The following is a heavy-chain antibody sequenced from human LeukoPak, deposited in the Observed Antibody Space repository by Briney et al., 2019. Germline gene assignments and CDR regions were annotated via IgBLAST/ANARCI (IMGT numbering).Heavy chain of an antibody. D-gene: IGHD6-6*01. CDR1: GGSFSAYY. CDR3: ARRVAARPGQAIDY. Sequence: SETLSLTCAVYGGSFSAYYWTWVRQPPGKGLEWIGSIYYSGSTYYNPSLKSRVTISVDTSKNQFSLKLSSVTAADTAVYYCARRVAARPGQAIDYWGQGTLVTVSS. CDR2: IYYSGST. J-gene: IGHJ4*02. V-gene: IGHV4-34*01.